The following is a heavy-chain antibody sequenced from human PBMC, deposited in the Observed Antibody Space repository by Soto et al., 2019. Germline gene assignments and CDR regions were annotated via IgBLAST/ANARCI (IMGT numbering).Heavy chain of an antibody. CDR3: ARGRPYYDFWSGYLQYYYYYYGMDV. CDR1: GFTFSSYA. D-gene: IGHD3-3*01. CDR2: ISYDGSNK. V-gene: IGHV3-30-3*01. J-gene: IGHJ6*02. Sequence: QVQLVESGGGVVQPGRSLRLSCAASGFTFSSYAMHWVRQAPGKGLEWVAVISYDGSNKYYADSVKGRFTISRDNSKNTLYLQMNSLRAEDTAVYYCARGRPYYDFWSGYLQYYYYYYGMDVWGQGTTVTVSS.